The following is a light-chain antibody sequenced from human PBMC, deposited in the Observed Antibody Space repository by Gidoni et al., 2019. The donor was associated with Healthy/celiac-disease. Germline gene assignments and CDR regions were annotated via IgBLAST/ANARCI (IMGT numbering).Light chain of an antibody. CDR2: AAA. V-gene: IGKV1-12*01. J-gene: IGKJ2*01. CDR1: QGISSW. Sequence: DIQMTQSPSSVSATVGDRVTITCRASQGISSWLAWYQKKPGKAPKLLIYAAASLQSGVPSRLSGSGAGTDFTLTISSLQPEDFATYYCQQANSFPPTFGQGTKLEIK. CDR3: QQANSFPPT.